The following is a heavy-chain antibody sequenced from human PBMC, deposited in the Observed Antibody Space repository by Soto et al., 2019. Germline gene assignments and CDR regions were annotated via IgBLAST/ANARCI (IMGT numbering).Heavy chain of an antibody. V-gene: IGHV3-23*01. CDR2: ISGSGGST. D-gene: IGHD6-19*01. CDR3: ANLSSGWFGPFDY. Sequence: EVQLLESGGGLVQPGGSLRLSCAASGFTAMSWVRQAPGKGLEWVSVISGSGGSTYYADSVKGRFTISRDNSKNTLYLQMNSLSAEDTAVYYCANLSSGWFGPFDYWGQGTLVTVSS. J-gene: IGHJ4*02. CDR1: GFTA.